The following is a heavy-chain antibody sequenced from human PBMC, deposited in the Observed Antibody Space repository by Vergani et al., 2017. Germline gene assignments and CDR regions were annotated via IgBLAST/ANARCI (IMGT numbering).Heavy chain of an antibody. CDR1: GGSINPSSSF. J-gene: IGHJ6*03. V-gene: IGHV4-31*03. CDR2: IYYSGTT. Sequence: QLQLQESGPGLVKPSETLSLICTVSGGSINPSSSFWGWIRQSPGMGLDWIGYIYYSGTTYYNPSLESRLTISLDTSENHLSLKLTSVTAADTAVYYCERQKDYYMDVWGKGATVTVS. CDR3: ERQKDYYMDV.